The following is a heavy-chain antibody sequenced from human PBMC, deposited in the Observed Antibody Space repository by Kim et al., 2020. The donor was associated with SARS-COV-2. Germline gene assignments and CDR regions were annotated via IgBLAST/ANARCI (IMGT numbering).Heavy chain of an antibody. V-gene: IGHV3-9*01. CDR3: VKVRSSGWYGDAFDM. CDR2: ISCSSVGI. CDR1: GFTFDDFG. Sequence: GGSLRLSCAVSGFTFDDFGMHWVRQAPGKGLEWVSSISCSSVGIGYPDSVKGRFTISRDNAKNSLYLQMNSLRVEDTALYYCVKVRSSGWYGDAFDMWGLGKIVTVS. J-gene: IGHJ3*02. D-gene: IGHD6-19*01.